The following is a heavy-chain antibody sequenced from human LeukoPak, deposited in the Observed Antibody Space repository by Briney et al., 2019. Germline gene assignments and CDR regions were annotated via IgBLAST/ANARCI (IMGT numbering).Heavy chain of an antibody. D-gene: IGHD1-1*01. V-gene: IGHV3-73*01. CDR1: GFTFSDSA. CDR2: IRSKPKSYAT. J-gene: IGHJ4*02. Sequence: GGSLRLSCSASGFTFSDSAIHWVRQASGKGLEWVGRIRSKPKSYATAYAASVRGRFTISRDDSKNTAFLQMNSLRAEDTAVYYCAKGTGMTSPSFLWGQGTLVTVSS. CDR3: AKGTGMTSPSFL.